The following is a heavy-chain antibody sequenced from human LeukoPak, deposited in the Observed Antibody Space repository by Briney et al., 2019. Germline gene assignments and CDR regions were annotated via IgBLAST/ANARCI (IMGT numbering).Heavy chain of an antibody. Sequence: SGTLSLTCAVYGGSFSSYYWSWIRQPPGKGLEWIGEINHSGSTNYNPSLKSRVTISVDTSKNQFSLKLSSVTAADTAVYYCARAHYGGNPYYFDYWGQGTLVTVSS. CDR2: INHSGST. D-gene: IGHD4-17*01. CDR3: ARAHYGGNPYYFDY. CDR1: GGSFSSYY. J-gene: IGHJ4*02. V-gene: IGHV4-34*01.